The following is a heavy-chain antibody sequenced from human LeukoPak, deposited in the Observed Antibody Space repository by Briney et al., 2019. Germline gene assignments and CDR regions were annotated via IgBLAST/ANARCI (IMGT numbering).Heavy chain of an antibody. CDR2: ISSGSSI. V-gene: IGHV3-11*01. Sequence: PGGSLRLSCAASGFTFSDNYMSWIRQAPGKGLQWVSYISSGSSIYYADSVMGRFTISRDNAKNSLYLQMNSLRAEDTAVYYCARGKRRFDPWGQGTVVTVSS. CDR3: ARGKRRFDP. J-gene: IGHJ5*02. CDR1: GFTFSDNY.